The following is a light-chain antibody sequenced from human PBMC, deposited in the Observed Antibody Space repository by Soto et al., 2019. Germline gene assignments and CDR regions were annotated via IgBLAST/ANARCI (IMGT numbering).Light chain of an antibody. J-gene: IGKJ4*01. V-gene: IGKV4-1*01. CDR2: WAS. CDR1: RSVLYKSNNKNH. CDR3: QQYFDVPFT. Sequence: DIVMTQSTAYLAVSLGERATMNCKCSRSVLYKSNNKNHLAWYQQKPGQPPQLIIYWASTRESGVPERFSGSGSGTDFTLTISSLEAEDVAFYWCQQYFDVPFTFGGGTKVDIK.